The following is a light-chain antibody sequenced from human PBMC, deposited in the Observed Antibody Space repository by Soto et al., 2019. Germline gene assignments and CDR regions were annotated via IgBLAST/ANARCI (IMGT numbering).Light chain of an antibody. V-gene: IGLV2-8*01. Sequence: QSVLTQPPSASGSPGQSVAISCTGTSSDVGGYNYVSWYQQHPGKAPKLMIYEVNKRPSGVPDRFSGSKSDNTASLTVSGLQAEDEADYYCSSYAGSSNVFGTGTKVTAL. CDR2: EVN. CDR1: SSDVGGYNY. CDR3: SSYAGSSNV. J-gene: IGLJ1*01.